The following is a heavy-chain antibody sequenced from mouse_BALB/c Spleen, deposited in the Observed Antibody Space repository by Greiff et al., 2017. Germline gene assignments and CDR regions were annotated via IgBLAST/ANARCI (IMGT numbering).Heavy chain of an antibody. J-gene: IGHJ4*01. CDR1: GFNIKDTY. CDR3: ARGGIYVEDYAMDY. D-gene: IGHD1-1*01. Sequence: VQLQQSGAELVKPGASVKLSCTASGFNIKDTYMHWVKQRPEQGLEWIGRIDPANGNTKYDPKFQGKATITADTSSNTAYLQLSSLTSEYTAVYYCARGGIYVEDYAMDYWGQGTSVTVSA. V-gene: IGHV14-3*02. CDR2: IDPANGNT.